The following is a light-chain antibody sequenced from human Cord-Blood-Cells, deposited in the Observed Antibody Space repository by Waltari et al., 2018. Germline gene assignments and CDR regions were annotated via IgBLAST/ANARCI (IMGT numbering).Light chain of an antibody. Sequence: DIVMTQSPDSLAVSLGERANINCKSNQSVLYSSNNKNYLAWYQQKPEQPPKLLIYWASTRESGVPDRFSGSGSGTDFTLTISSLQAEDVAVYYCQQYYSTHSFGQGTKLEIK. J-gene: IGKJ2*03. V-gene: IGKV4-1*01. CDR2: WAS. CDR1: QSVLYSSNNKNY. CDR3: QQYYSTHS.